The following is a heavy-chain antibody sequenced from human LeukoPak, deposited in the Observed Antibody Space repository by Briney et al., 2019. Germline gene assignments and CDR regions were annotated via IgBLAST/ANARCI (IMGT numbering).Heavy chain of an antibody. D-gene: IGHD4-17*01. CDR2: ISWNSGSI. J-gene: IGHJ3*02. CDR1: GFTFDDYG. CDR3: AKDRYGSLRRNAFDI. Sequence: GGSLRLSCAASGFTFDDYGMSWVRQAPGKGLEWVSGISWNSGSIGYADSVKGRFTISRDNAKNSLYLQMNSLGAEDMALYYCAKDRYGSLRRNAFDIWGQGTMVTVSS. V-gene: IGHV3-9*03.